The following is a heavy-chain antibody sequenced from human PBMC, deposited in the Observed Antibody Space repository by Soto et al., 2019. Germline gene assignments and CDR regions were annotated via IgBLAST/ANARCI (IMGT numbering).Heavy chain of an antibody. Sequence: GESLKISWQGAGYSFTSYWIAWVRPMTGKGLEWMGIIYPGDSDTRYSPSFQGQVTISADKSISTAYLQWSSLKASDTAMYYCARQQLERLKGGYYYYMDVWGKGTTVTVSS. CDR3: ARQQLERLKGGYYYYMDV. D-gene: IGHD1-1*01. J-gene: IGHJ6*03. CDR2: IYPGDSDT. CDR1: GYSFTSYW. V-gene: IGHV5-51*01.